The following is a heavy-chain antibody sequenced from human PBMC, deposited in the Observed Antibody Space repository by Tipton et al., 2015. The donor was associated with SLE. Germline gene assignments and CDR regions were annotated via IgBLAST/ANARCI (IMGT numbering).Heavy chain of an antibody. CDR1: GGSFSDYY. Sequence: TLSLTCAVYGGSFSDYYCSWIRQPPGKGLEWIGEINDSGSINYNPSLRGRVTLSADTSKNQSSLKLSSVTAADTAVYYCTGRVVGPTIGRTFDVWGQEATVTVSS. D-gene: IGHD1-26*01. V-gene: IGHV4-34*01. J-gene: IGHJ3*01. CDR3: TGRVVGPTIGRTFDV. CDR2: INDSGSI.